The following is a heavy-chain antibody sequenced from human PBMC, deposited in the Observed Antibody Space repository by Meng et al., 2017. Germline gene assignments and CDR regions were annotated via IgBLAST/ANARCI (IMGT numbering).Heavy chain of an antibody. J-gene: IGHJ4*02. V-gene: IGHV3-53*01. Sequence: EVLLGGPGGVLSRPGGALRLSCAASGFTVSSTYMSWVRQAPGKGLEWVSVIYSGGSTYYADSVKGRFTISRDNSKNTLYLQMNSLRAEDTAVYYCARGGSYYSYWGQGTLVTVSS. CDR3: ARGGSYYSY. D-gene: IGHD1-26*01. CDR1: GFTVSSTY. CDR2: IYSGGST.